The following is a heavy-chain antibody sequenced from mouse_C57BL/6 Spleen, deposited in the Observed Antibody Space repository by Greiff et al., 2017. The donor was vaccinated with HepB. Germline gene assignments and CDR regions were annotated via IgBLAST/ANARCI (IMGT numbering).Heavy chain of an antibody. CDR1: GFTFSDYG. J-gene: IGHJ3*01. Sequence: EVMLVESGGGLVKPGGSLKLSCAASGFTFSDYGMHWVRQAPEKGLEWVAYISSGSSTIYYADTVKGRFTISRDNAKNTLFLQMTSLRSEDTAMYYCARNAVVATDWFACWGQGTLVTVSA. V-gene: IGHV5-17*01. D-gene: IGHD1-1*01. CDR2: ISSGSSTI. CDR3: ARNAVVATDWFAC.